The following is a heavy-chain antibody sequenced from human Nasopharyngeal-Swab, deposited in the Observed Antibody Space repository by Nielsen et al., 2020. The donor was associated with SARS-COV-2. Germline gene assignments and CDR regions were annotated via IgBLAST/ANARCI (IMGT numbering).Heavy chain of an antibody. V-gene: IGHV3-23*01. CDR2: ISGTGGST. Sequence: GGSLRLSCAASGFTSSSYAMSWVRQAPGKGLEWVSAISGTGGSTYYEDSVKGRFTISRDNSKNTLYLQMNSLRAEDPAVYYCAKAPGLTGTRYSSSLGPWGQGTLVTVSS. D-gene: IGHD6-13*01. J-gene: IGHJ5*02. CDR3: AKAPGLTGTRYSSSLGP. CDR1: GFTSSSYA.